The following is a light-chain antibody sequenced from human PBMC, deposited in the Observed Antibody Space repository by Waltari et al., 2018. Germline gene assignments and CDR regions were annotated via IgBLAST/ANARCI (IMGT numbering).Light chain of an antibody. CDR3: QSYDSSLTVYVV. Sequence: QSVLTQPPSVSGAPGQRVTISYTGSSSNIGAGYDVHWYQQLPGTAPKLLIYSDNKRPSGVPDRFSGSKSGASASLAITGLQAEDEADYYCQSYDSSLTVYVVFGGGTKLTVL. V-gene: IGLV1-40*01. CDR2: SDN. CDR1: SSNIGAGYD. J-gene: IGLJ2*01.